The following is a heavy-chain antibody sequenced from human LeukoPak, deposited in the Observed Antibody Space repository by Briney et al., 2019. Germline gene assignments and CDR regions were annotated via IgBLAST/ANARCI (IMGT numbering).Heavy chain of an antibody. J-gene: IGHJ6*04. CDR2: IYYSGST. CDR1: GGSISSGGYY. D-gene: IGHD2-15*01. CDR3: ARDGPSYCSGGSCYGYYGMDV. Sequence: SETLSLTCTVSGGSISSGGYYWSRIRQHPGKGLEWIGYIYYSGSTYYNPSLKSRVTISVDTSKNQFSLKLSSVTAADTAVYYCARDGPSYCSGGSCYGYYGMDVWGKGTTVTVSS. V-gene: IGHV4-31*03.